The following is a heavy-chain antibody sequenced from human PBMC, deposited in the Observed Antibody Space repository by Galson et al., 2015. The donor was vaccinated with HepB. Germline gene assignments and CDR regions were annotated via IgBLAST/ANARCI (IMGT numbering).Heavy chain of an antibody. CDR1: GFTFSSYS. CDR2: ISSSSSYI. J-gene: IGHJ5*02. D-gene: IGHD6-13*01. CDR3: ARVVSSSWYTNGFDP. V-gene: IGHV3-21*01. Sequence: SLRLSCAASGFTFSSYSMNWVRQAPGKGLEWVSSISSSSSYIYYADSVKGRFTISRDNAKNSLYLQMNSLRAEDTAVYYCARVVSSSWYTNGFDPWGQGTLVTVS.